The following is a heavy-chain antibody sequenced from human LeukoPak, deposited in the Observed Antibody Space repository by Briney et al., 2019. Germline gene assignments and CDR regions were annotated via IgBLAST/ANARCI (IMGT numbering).Heavy chain of an antibody. J-gene: IGHJ4*02. CDR2: IYNSGST. CDR1: GGSISTYH. CDR3: ARGSADASDY. V-gene: IGHV4-59*01. Sequence: PSETLSLTCTVSGGSISTYHWSWIRQPPGKGLEWIGYIYNSGSTNYNPSLKSRVTISADTSKSQFSLKLSSVTAADTAVYYCARGSADASDYWGQGTLVTVSS.